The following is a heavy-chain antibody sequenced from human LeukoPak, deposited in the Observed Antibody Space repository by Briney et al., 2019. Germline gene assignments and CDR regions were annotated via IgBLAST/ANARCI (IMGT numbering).Heavy chain of an antibody. CDR1: GITFSSYD. CDR2: ITYSSGYT. D-gene: IGHD3-10*01. V-gene: IGHV3-23*01. J-gene: IGHJ4*02. CDR3: AKDPSDLGGSGSHNYFHR. Sequence: GGSLRLSCAASGITFSSYDMSWVRQAPGKGLEWVSGITYSSGYTYYADSVKGRFTISRDNSRNTLYLQMNCLRAEDTAVYYCAKDPSDLGGSGSHNYFHRWGQGTLVTVSS.